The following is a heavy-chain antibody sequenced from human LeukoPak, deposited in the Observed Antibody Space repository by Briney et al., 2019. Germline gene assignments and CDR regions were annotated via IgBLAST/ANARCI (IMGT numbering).Heavy chain of an antibody. V-gene: IGHV4-4*07. CDR1: GGSISSYY. CDR2: IYTSGST. Sequence: SETLSLTCTVSGGSISSYYWSWIRQPAGKGLEWIGRIYTSGSTNYNPSLKSRVTMSVDTSKNQFSLKLSSVTAADTAVYYCARVYSDGYNSYFDYWGQGTLVTVSS. D-gene: IGHD5-24*01. J-gene: IGHJ4*02. CDR3: ARVYSDGYNSYFDY.